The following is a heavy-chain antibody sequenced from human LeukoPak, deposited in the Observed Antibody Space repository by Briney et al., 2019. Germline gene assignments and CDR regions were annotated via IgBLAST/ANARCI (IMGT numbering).Heavy chain of an antibody. CDR1: GFTFSSYW. Sequence: GGSLRLSCAASGFTFSSYWMSWVRQAPGKGLEWVANITPDGSQKYYVDSVRGRFTISRDNGKDSLYLQMNSLRAEDTAVYYCADPDSGWGQGTLVTVSS. D-gene: IGHD6-19*01. CDR2: ITPDGSQK. CDR3: ADPDSG. J-gene: IGHJ4*02. V-gene: IGHV3-7*01.